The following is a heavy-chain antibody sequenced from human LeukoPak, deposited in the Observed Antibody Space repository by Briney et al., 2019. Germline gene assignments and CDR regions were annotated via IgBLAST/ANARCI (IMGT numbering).Heavy chain of an antibody. D-gene: IGHD2-2*01. CDR2: ISGSGGST. CDR3: AKVSADQLLLPGYFDY. J-gene: IGHJ4*02. V-gene: IGHV3-23*01. Sequence: PGGSLRLSCAASGFTFSSYSMNWVRQAPGKGLEWVSAISGSGGSTYYADSVKGRFTIFRDNSKNTLYLQMNSLRAEDTAVYYCAKVSADQLLLPGYFDYWGQGTLVTVSS. CDR1: GFTFSSYS.